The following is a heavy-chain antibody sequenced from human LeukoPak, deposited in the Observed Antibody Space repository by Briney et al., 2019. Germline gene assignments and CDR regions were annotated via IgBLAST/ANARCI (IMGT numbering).Heavy chain of an antibody. CDR1: GFTFSSYE. Sequence: GSLRLSCAASGFTFSSYEMNWVRQAPGKGLEWVGSIYYSGSTYYNPSLKSRVTISVDTSKNQFSLKLSSVTAADTAVYYCARQTTHNWFDPWGQGTLVTVSS. V-gene: IGHV4-39*01. J-gene: IGHJ5*02. CDR2: IYYSGST. D-gene: IGHD4-11*01. CDR3: ARQTTHNWFDP.